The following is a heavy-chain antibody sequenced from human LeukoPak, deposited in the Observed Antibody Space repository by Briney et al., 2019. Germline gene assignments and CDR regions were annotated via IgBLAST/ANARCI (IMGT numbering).Heavy chain of an antibody. J-gene: IGHJ4*02. Sequence: GGSLRLSCAASGFAFSSYAMHWVRQAPGKGLEWVAVISYDGSNKYYADSVKGRFTISRDNSKNTLYLQMNSLRAEDTAVYYCARDGIVATDPTFDYWGQGTPVTVSS. CDR1: GFAFSSYA. V-gene: IGHV3-30*04. D-gene: IGHD5-12*01. CDR3: ARDGIVATDPTFDY. CDR2: ISYDGSNK.